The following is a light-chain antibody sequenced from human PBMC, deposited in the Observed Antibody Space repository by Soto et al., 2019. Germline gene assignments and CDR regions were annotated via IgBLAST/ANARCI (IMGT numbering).Light chain of an antibody. V-gene: IGLV2-8*01. Sequence: QSALTQPPSASGSPGQSVTISCTGSRSDVGNYNSVSWYQQHPGKAPKLMIYEVNKRPSGVPDRFSASKSDITASLTVSGLQADDEADYYCSSYDGSKKLIFGGGTKLTVL. CDR2: EVN. CDR3: SSYDGSKKLI. CDR1: RSDVGNYNS. J-gene: IGLJ2*01.